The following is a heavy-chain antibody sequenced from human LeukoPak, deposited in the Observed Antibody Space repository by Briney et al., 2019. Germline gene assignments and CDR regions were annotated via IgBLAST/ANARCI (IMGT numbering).Heavy chain of an antibody. Sequence: SETLSLTCTVSGGSISSYYWSWIRQPAGKGLEWIGRIYTSGSTNYNPSLKSRVTMSVDTSKNQFSLKLSSVAAADTAVYYCAGIFWSGSWWFDPWGQGTLVTVSS. V-gene: IGHV4-4*07. D-gene: IGHD3-3*01. CDR2: IYTSGST. CDR3: AGIFWSGSWWFDP. CDR1: GGSISSYY. J-gene: IGHJ5*02.